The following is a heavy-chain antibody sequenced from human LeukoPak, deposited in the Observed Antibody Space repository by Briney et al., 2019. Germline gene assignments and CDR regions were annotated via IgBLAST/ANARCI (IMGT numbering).Heavy chain of an antibody. CDR1: GGSFSSYA. CDR2: IIPIFGTA. D-gene: IGHD2-2*01. V-gene: IGHV1-69*06. J-gene: IGHJ3*02. Sequence: SVKVSCKASGGSFSSYAISWVRQAPGQGLEWMGGIIPIFGTANYAQKFQGRVTITADKSTSTAYMELSSLRSEDTAVYYCARRYCSSTSCYLGAFDIWGQGTMVTVSS. CDR3: ARRYCSSTSCYLGAFDI.